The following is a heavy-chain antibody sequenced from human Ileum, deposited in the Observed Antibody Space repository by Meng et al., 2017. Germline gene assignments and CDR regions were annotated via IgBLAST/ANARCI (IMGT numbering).Heavy chain of an antibody. CDR2: MYHSGTT. J-gene: IGHJ4*02. CDR3: ARHIGVPGTRGFDY. D-gene: IGHD6-19*01. V-gene: IGHV4-4*02. Sequence: QVQLQESGPGMVQPSATLSLTCSVSGASISSGNWWSWVRQSPGKGLEWIGEMYHSGTTNYNPSLKSRVTISLDTSKNQLSLKLTSVTAADTAVYYCARHIGVPGTRGFDYWGQGTLVTVSS. CDR1: GASISSGNW.